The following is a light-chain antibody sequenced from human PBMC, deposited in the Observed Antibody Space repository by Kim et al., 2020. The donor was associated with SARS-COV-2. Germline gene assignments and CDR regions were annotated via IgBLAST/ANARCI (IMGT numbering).Light chain of an antibody. CDR1: QDIYIR. Sequence: ASVGDRVIITCRASQDIYIRLAWYQVKPGKAPKLLIAGATALQSGVPSRFSGSGSGTYFTLTITSLQPEDFATYYCQQANSFPLTFGGGTKVDIK. J-gene: IGKJ4*01. V-gene: IGKV1-12*01. CDR3: QQANSFPLT. CDR2: GAT.